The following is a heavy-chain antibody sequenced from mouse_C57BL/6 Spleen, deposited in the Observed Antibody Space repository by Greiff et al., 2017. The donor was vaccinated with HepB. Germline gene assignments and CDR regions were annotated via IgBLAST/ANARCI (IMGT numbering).Heavy chain of an antibody. D-gene: IGHD2-4*01. Sequence: QVQLQQPGPELVKPGASVKLSCKASGYTFTSYWMHWVKQRPGQGLEWIGNINPSNGGTNYNEKFKSKATLTVDKSSSTAYMQLSSLTSEDSAVYYCARWNYDYDGFAYWGQGTLVTVSA. CDR1: GYTFTSYW. CDR3: ARWNYDYDGFAY. V-gene: IGHV1-53*01. CDR2: INPSNGGT. J-gene: IGHJ3*01.